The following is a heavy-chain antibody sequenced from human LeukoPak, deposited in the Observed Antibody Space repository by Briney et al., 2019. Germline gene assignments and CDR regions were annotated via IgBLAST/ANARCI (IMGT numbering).Heavy chain of an antibody. CDR1: GFTFNTYA. J-gene: IGHJ4*02. CDR2: INTSGGTA. V-gene: IGHV3-23*01. Sequence: GGSLRLSCAASGFTFNTYAMSWVRQAPGKGLEWLSSINTSGGTAFYADSVKGRFTISRDNSKNTLYLQMDSLRAEDTAIYYCTKAFRAVGRGIENWGQGTLVTVSS. D-gene: IGHD3-10*01. CDR3: TKAFRAVGRGIEN.